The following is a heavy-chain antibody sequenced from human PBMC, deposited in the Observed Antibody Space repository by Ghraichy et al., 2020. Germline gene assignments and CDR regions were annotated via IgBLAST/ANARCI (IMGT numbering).Heavy chain of an antibody. J-gene: IGHJ3*02. V-gene: IGHV3-74*01. Sequence: GESLRLSCVASGFTFSNHLVHWVRQAPGKGLVWVSRVYSDGSRIGYADSVRGRFTISRDNAKNTLYLQMNSLRAEDTAIYYCARDGLYGGVWYDAFDIWGRGTMVTVSS. CDR3: ARDGLYGGVWYDAFDI. D-gene: IGHD6-19*01. CDR2: VYSDGSRI. CDR1: GFTFSNHL.